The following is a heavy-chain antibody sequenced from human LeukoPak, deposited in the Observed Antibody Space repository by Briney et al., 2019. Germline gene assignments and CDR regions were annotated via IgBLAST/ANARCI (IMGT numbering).Heavy chain of an antibody. D-gene: IGHD2/OR15-2a*01. CDR3: ARMNPNMGFYYYYMDV. J-gene: IGHJ6*03. CDR1: GYTFTSYG. Sequence: ASVKVSCKASGYTFTSYGISWVRQAPGQGLEWMGWISAYNGNTNYAQKLQGRVTMTTDTSTSTAYMELRSLRSDDTAVYYCARMNPNMGFYYYYMDVWGKGTTVTVSS. V-gene: IGHV1-18*01. CDR2: ISAYNGNT.